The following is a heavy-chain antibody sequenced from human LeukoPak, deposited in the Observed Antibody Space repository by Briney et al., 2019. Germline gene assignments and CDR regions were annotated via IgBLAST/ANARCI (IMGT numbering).Heavy chain of an antibody. D-gene: IGHD3-10*01. V-gene: IGHV3-48*02. Sequence: GGSLRLSCAASGFTFRLYSMNWVRQAPGRGLEWVSYIRSSDGAIAYADSVKGRFTISRDDAKNSLYLQMNSLRDEDTAVYYCARQSWVSGNIDYWGQGTLVTVSS. CDR3: ARQSWVSGNIDY. J-gene: IGHJ4*02. CDR1: GFTFRLYS. CDR2: IRSSDGAI.